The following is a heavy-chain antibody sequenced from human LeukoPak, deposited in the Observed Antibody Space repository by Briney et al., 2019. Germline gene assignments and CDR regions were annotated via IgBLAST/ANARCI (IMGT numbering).Heavy chain of an antibody. V-gene: IGHV4-38-2*02. Sequence: SETLSLTCSVSAYSISRGYYWGWIRQPPGKGLEWIGNIYHSGSTYYNPSLKSRVAISVDTPRNQFSLKLSSVTAADTAVYYCARTSYYYGSGSSYYFDYWGQGTLVTVSS. J-gene: IGHJ4*02. CDR1: AYSISRGYY. CDR2: IYHSGST. CDR3: ARTSYYYGSGSSYYFDY. D-gene: IGHD3-10*01.